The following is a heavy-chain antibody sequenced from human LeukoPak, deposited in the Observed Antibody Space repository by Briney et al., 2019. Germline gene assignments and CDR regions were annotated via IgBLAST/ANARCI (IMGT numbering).Heavy chain of an antibody. J-gene: IGHJ5*02. CDR1: GGSFSGYY. CDR3: ARNPRYSYAKYNWFDP. CDR2: INHSGST. D-gene: IGHD5-18*01. Sequence: SSETLSLTCAVYGGSFSGYYWSWIRQPPGKGLEWIGEINHSGSTNYNPSLKSRVTISVDTSKNQFSLKLSSVTAADTAVYYCARNPRYSYAKYNWFDPWGQGTLVTVSS. V-gene: IGHV4-34*01.